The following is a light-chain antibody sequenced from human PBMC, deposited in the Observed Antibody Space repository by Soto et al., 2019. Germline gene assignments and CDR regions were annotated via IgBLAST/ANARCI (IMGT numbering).Light chain of an antibody. J-gene: IGKJ1*01. CDR2: KAS. Sequence: DIQMTQSPSTLSASVGDRVTITCRASQSISSWLAWYQQKPGKAPKLLIYKASSLESGVPSRFSGSGSVTDFTSTISSLQPNDCATYYCQQYNSYSPTFGQGTKVEIK. V-gene: IGKV1-5*03. CDR1: QSISSW. CDR3: QQYNSYSPT.